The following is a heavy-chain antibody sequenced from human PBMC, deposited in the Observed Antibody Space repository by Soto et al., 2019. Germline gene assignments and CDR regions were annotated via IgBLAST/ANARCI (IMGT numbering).Heavy chain of an antibody. V-gene: IGHV3-23*01. CDR2: ISGSGGST. J-gene: IGHJ4*02. D-gene: IGHD6-6*01. CDR1: GFTFSSYA. CDR3: AKGTRKVWQLVHYFDS. Sequence: GGSLRLSCAASGFTFSSYAMSWVRQAPGKGLEWVSAISGSGGSTYYADSVKGRFTISRDNSKNTLYLQMNSLRAEDMAVYYCAKGTRKVWQLVHYFDSWGQGTLVTVSS.